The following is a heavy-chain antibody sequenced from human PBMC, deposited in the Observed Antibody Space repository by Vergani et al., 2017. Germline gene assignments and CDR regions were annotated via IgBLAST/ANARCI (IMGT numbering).Heavy chain of an antibody. Sequence: QVQLVQSGAEVKKPGSSVKVSCKASGGTFSSYTISWVRQAPGQGLEWMGRIIPILGIANYAQKFQGRVTITADKSTSTAYMELSSLRSEDTAVYYCAREGYWSRTRCYGDLGVFDYWGQGTLVTVSS. CDR2: IIPILGIA. V-gene: IGHV1-69*08. J-gene: IGHJ4*02. CDR3: AREGYWSRTRCYGDLGVFDY. D-gene: IGHD2-2*01. CDR1: GGTFSSYT.